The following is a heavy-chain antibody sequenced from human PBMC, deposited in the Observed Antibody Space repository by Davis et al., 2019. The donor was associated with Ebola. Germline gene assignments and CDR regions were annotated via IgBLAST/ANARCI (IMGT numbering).Heavy chain of an antibody. D-gene: IGHD6-13*01. CDR1: GYRITNYW. Sequence: GESLKISCKGSGYRITNYWIGWLRQMPGKGLEWMGLIDPADSDTRYSPSFEGQVTISADKSINTAYLQWGSLKASDTAMYYCARPDNIGYYFDYWGQGTLVTVSS. V-gene: IGHV5-51*01. CDR2: IDPADSDT. CDR3: ARPDNIGYYFDY. J-gene: IGHJ4*02.